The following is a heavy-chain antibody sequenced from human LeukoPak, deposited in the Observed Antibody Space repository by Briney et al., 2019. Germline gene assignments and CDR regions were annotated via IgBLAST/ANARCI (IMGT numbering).Heavy chain of an antibody. CDR2: ISSSSSTI. Sequence: PGGSLRLSCAASGFTFSTYAMTWVRLAPGKGLEWVSYISSSSSTIYYADSVKGRFTISRDNAKNSLYLQMNSLRAEDTAVYYCARDIYGYYYDSSGYYFDYWGQGTLVTVSS. V-gene: IGHV3-48*01. CDR1: GFTFSTYA. CDR3: ARDIYGYYYDSSGYYFDY. D-gene: IGHD3-22*01. J-gene: IGHJ4*02.